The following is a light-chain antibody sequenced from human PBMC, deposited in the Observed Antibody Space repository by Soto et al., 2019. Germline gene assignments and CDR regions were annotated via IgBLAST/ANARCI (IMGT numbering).Light chain of an antibody. CDR2: GAS. V-gene: IGKV3-15*01. CDR1: QSVSSN. CDR3: QQYNNWPPEIT. J-gene: IGKJ5*01. Sequence: EIVMTQSPATLSVSPGQRATLSCRASQSVSSNLAWYQQKPGQAPRLLIYGASTRATGIPARFSGSGSGTEFTLTLNSLQSEDFAVYYCQQYNNWPPEITVGQGTRLEMK.